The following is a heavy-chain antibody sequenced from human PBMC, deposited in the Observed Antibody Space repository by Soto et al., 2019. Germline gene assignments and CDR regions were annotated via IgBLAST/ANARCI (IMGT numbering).Heavy chain of an antibody. D-gene: IGHD1-1*01. CDR3: ARVPGHHNNNWFDP. V-gene: IGHV3-11*01. CDR2: ISSSGSTI. Sequence: GGSLRLSCAAYGFTFSDSYMSWIRQAPGKGLEWVSYISSSGSTIYYADSVKGRFTISRDNAKNSLYLQMNSLRAEDTAVYYCARVPGHHNNNWFDPWGQGTLVTVSS. CDR1: GFTFSDSY. J-gene: IGHJ5*02.